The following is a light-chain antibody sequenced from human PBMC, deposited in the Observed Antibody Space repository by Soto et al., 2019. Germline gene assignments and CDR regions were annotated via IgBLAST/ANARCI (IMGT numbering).Light chain of an antibody. V-gene: IGKV3-11*01. Sequence: EIVLTQSPATLSLSPGEGATLSCRASQSVGTDLAWYQQKPGQAPRLLIYGASNRATGVAARFSGSESATDFTLTISSLEPEDSAVYYCQQRDSWWTFGQGTKVEI. CDR1: QSVGTD. CDR2: GAS. J-gene: IGKJ1*01. CDR3: QQRDSWWT.